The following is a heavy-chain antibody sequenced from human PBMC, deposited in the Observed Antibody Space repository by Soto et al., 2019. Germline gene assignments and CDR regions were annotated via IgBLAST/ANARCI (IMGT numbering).Heavy chain of an antibody. CDR2: IIPIFGAA. CDR3: ARDGEYSSGWPRGFDP. D-gene: IGHD6-19*01. CDR1: GGTFSSYA. Sequence: QVQLVQSGAEVKKPGSSVKVSCKASGGTFSSYAISWVRQAPGQGLEWMGGIIPIFGAANYAQKFQGRVTITADESTSTADMELSSLRSEYTAVYYCARDGEYSSGWPRGFDPWGQGTQVTVSS. J-gene: IGHJ5*02. V-gene: IGHV1-69*01.